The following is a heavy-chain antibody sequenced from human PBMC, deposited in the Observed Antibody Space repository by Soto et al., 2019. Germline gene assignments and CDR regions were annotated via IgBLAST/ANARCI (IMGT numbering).Heavy chain of an antibody. V-gene: IGHV5-51*01. CDR1: GYTFTNYW. CDR2: IYPGDSDT. J-gene: IGHJ6*02. Sequence: GESLKISCKGSGYTFTNYWIGWVRQMPGKGLEWMGIIYPGDSDTKYNSSFQGQVTISADKSITTTYLQWSSLKASDTAIYYCAASIFYYGMDVWGQGTTVTVSS. CDR3: AASIFYYGMDV.